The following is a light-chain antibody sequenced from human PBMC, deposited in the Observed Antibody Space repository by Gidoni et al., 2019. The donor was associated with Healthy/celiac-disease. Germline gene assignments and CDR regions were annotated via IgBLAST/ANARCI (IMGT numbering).Light chain of an antibody. V-gene: IGKV4-1*01. CDR3: QQYYSTPLT. CDR2: WAS. CDR1: QSVLYSSNNKNY. Sequence: DIFLTPSPTSLLVSLGERATINCKSSQSVLYSSNNKNYLAWYQQKPGQPPKLLIYWASTRESGVPDRFSGSGSGTDFTLTISSLQAEDVAVYYCQQYYSTPLTFGGGTKVEIK. J-gene: IGKJ4*01.